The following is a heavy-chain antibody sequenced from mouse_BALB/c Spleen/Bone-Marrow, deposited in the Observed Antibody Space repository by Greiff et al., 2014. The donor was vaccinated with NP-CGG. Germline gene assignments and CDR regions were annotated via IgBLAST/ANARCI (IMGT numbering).Heavy chain of an antibody. Sequence: VQVVESGPGLVAPSQSLSITCTVSGFSLTDYGVSWIRQPPGKGLEWLGVIWGGGITYYNSTLKSRLSINKDSSKSQVFLKMNSLQTDDTAMYYCAKHDTTVVVDYWGQGTTLTVSS. D-gene: IGHD1-1*01. V-gene: IGHV2-6-5*01. CDR3: AKHDTTVVVDY. J-gene: IGHJ2*01. CDR1: GFSLTDYG. CDR2: IWGGGIT.